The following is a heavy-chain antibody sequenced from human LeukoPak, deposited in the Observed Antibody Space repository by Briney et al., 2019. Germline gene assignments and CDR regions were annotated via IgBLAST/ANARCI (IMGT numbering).Heavy chain of an antibody. CDR2: IYTSGST. V-gene: IGHV4-61*02. CDR1: GGSISSGSYY. J-gene: IGHJ4*02. CDR3: ARVSWLGNLNWNYDGFDY. D-gene: IGHD1-7*01. Sequence: PSQTLSLTCTVSGGSISSGSYYWSWIRQPAGKGLEWIGRIYTSGSTNYNPSLKSRVTISVDTSKNQFSLKLSSVTAADTAVYYCARVSWLGNLNWNYDGFDYWGQGTLVTVSS.